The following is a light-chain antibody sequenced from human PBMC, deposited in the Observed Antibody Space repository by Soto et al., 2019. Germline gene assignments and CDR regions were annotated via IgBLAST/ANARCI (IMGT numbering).Light chain of an antibody. CDR1: QSVGSN. CDR3: QHYGNLPLT. V-gene: IGKV3-20*01. Sequence: PGERATLSCRASQSVGSNLAWYQQKPGQAPRLLLYGSSRRATGIPDRFSGSGSGTDFTLTIGRLEPEDFAVYYCQHYGNLPLTFGGGTKVDIK. J-gene: IGKJ4*01. CDR2: GSS.